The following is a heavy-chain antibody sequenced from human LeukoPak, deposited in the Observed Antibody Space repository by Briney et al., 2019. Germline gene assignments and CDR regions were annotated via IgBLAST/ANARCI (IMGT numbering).Heavy chain of an antibody. Sequence: GGSLRLSCAASGFTFSSYAMHWVRQAPGKGLEWVAVISYDGSNKYYADSVKGRFTISRDNSKNTLYLQVNSLRAEDTAVYYCAREGVAAGSIYYYYGMDVWGQGTTVTVSS. V-gene: IGHV3-30-3*01. CDR2: ISYDGSNK. CDR3: AREGVAAGSIYYYYGMDV. D-gene: IGHD6-13*01. CDR1: GFTFSSYA. J-gene: IGHJ6*02.